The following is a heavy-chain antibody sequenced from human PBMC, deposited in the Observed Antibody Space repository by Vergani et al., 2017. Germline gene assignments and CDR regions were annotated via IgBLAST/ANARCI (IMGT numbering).Heavy chain of an antibody. D-gene: IGHD2-21*02. CDR2: ISGSGCST. J-gene: IGHJ5*01. V-gene: IGHV3-23*01. Sequence: EVQLLESGGGLVQPGGSLRLSCAASGFTFSSYAMSWVRQAPGKGREWVSAISGSGCSTYYADSVKGRFTISRDNSKNTLYLQMNSLRAEDTAVYYCARDLFYCGGDCYSDSWGQGTLVTVSS. CDR1: GFTFSSYA. CDR3: ARDLFYCGGDCYSDS.